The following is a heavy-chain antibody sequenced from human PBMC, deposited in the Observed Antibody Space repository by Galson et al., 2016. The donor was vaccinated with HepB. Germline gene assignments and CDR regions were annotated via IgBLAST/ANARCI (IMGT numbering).Heavy chain of an antibody. CDR3: EHRQIPGYGSGGSCYSWDLPTY. Sequence: PALVKPTQTLTLTCTFSGFSLSTSGVGVDWIRQPPGKALEWLALIYWDDDKRYSPSLKSRLTITKDTSKNQVVLTMTNMDPVDTATYYCEHRQIPGYGSGGSCYSWDLPTYWGQGTLVTVSS. D-gene: IGHD2-15*01. CDR2: IYWDDDK. J-gene: IGHJ4*02. CDR1: GFSLSTSGVG. V-gene: IGHV2-5*02.